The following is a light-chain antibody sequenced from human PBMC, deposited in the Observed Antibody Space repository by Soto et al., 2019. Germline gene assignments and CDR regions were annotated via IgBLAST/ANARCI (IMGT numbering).Light chain of an antibody. CDR2: QAS. CDR3: QQYHQLRST. CDR1: ESIDTW. Sequence: DIQMTQSPSTLSASVGDRVTITCRASESIDTWLAWYQQKPGQAPKALIYQASSLETGVPSRFSGSGSGTEFILTISSLQPDDFAIYYRQQYHQLRSTFGQGTKLEIK. J-gene: IGKJ2*01. V-gene: IGKV1-5*03.